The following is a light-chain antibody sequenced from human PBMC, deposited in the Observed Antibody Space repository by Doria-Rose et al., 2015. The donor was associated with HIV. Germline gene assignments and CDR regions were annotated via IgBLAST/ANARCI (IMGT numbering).Light chain of an antibody. V-gene: IGKV3-20*01. CDR3: QQYDNSPPYT. J-gene: IGKJ2*01. CDR1: QTVSSNY. CDR2: VAS. Sequence: EIVLTQSPGTLSLSPGERATLSCRTSQTVSSNYLAWHQQKPGQAPRLLIYVASSRATGIPDSFSGSGSGTDFTLTISRLEPEDFAVYYCQQYDNSPPYTFGQGTRLVIK.